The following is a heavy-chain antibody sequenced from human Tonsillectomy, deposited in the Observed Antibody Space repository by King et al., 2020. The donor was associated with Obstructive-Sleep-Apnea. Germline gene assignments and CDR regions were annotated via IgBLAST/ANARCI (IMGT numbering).Heavy chain of an antibody. CDR3: ARYRAHYYGSGSYYFHDY. Sequence: QLVQSGGGLVQPGGSLRLSCAASGFIFSSHWLSWIRQAPGKGLEWVANIKQDGNEKYYVDSVKGRFTISRDNAKNSLYLQMNSLRAEDTAVYYCARYRAHYYGSGSYYFHDYWGQGTLVTVSS. CDR2: IKQDGNEK. V-gene: IGHV3-7*01. J-gene: IGHJ4*02. D-gene: IGHD3-10*01. CDR1: GFIFSSHW.